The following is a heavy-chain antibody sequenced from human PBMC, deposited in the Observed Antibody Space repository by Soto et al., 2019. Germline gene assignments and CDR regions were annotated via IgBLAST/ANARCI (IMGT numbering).Heavy chain of an antibody. D-gene: IGHD3-9*01. CDR3: ARDTLRYFDEAFDI. CDR1: GGTFSSYA. CDR2: IIPIFGTT. V-gene: IGHV1-69*13. J-gene: IGHJ3*02. Sequence: SVRVSCKASGGTFSSYAISWVRQAPGQGLKWMGGIIPIFGTTNYAQKFQGRVTITADESTSTAYMELSSLRSEDTAVYYCARDTLRYFDEAFDIWGQGTMVTVSS.